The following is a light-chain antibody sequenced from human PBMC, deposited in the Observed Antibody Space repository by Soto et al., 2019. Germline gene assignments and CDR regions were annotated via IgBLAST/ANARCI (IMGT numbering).Light chain of an antibody. CDR3: QQYDTYGT. Sequence: DIQMTQSPSTLSASEGDRVTITCRASQSISSWLAWYQQKPGKAPKLLIYDASSLESGVPSGFSGSGSGTEFTLTISSLQPDDSATYYCQQYDTYGTFGQGTKVEIK. CDR2: DAS. CDR1: QSISSW. V-gene: IGKV1-5*01. J-gene: IGKJ1*01.